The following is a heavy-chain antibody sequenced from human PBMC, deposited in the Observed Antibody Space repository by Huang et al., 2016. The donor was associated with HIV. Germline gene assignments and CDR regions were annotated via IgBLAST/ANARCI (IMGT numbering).Heavy chain of an antibody. CDR3: ARGFNYYASDNLGVYYFDS. CDR2: INHNGKI. J-gene: IGHJ4*02. Sequence: LQLKKGGADLLKPSETRSLTAAGSVGAFGGSSWTWTRQFREKGLKWIGDINHNGKIIYNPSLSARVTIATDTSTTHFSLHLTSVTAAETALYYCARGFNYYASDNLGVYYFDSWGLGTLVTVSP. V-gene: IGHV4-34*02. CDR1: VGAFGGSS. D-gene: IGHD3-10*01.